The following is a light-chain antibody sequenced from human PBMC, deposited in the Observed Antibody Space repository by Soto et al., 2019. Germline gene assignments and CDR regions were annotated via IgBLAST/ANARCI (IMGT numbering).Light chain of an antibody. J-gene: IGKJ4*01. CDR2: AAS. Sequence: DITMYQSPSSLSASVGDRVTIPCRASQSISSYLNWYQQKPGKAPKLLIYAASSLQSGVPSRFSGSGSGTDFTLTISSLQPEDFATYYCQQSYITPLTFGGGTKVAIK. CDR3: QQSYITPLT. V-gene: IGKV1-39*01. CDR1: QSISSY.